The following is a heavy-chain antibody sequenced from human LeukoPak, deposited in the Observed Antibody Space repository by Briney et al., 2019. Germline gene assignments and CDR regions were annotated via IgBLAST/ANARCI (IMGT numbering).Heavy chain of an antibody. V-gene: IGHV4-34*01. J-gene: IGHJ4*02. Sequence: PSETLSLTCAVYGGSFSGYYWSWIRQPPGKGLEWIGEINHSGSTNYNPSLKSRVTISVDTSKNQFSLKLSSVTAADTAVYYCARTPYSYGPYYFDYWGQGTLVTVSS. CDR3: ARTPYSYGPYYFDY. D-gene: IGHD5-18*01. CDR1: GGSFSGYY. CDR2: INHSGST.